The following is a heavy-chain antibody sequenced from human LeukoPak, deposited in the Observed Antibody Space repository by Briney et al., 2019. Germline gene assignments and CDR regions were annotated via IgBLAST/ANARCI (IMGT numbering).Heavy chain of an antibody. CDR1: GFTFSDYY. CDR3: ARGSYYYDSSGLPRAFDI. Sequence: GGSLRLSCAASGFTFSDYYMSWIRQAPGKGLEWVSYISSSSSYTNYADSVKGRFTISRDNAKNSVYLQMNSLRAEDTAVYYCARGSYYYDSSGLPRAFDIWGQGTMVTVSS. J-gene: IGHJ3*02. D-gene: IGHD3-22*01. CDR2: ISSSSSYT. V-gene: IGHV3-11*06.